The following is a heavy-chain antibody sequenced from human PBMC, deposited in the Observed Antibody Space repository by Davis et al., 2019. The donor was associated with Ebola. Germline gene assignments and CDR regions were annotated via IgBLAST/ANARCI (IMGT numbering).Heavy chain of an antibody. CDR1: GFTFSSYA. V-gene: IGHV3-23*01. Sequence: GESLKISCAASGFTFSSYAMSWVRQAPGKGLEWVSAISGSGGSTYYADSVKGRFTISRDNSKNTVYLHMKSLRVDDTAVYYCANASIVATSWFDPWGQGTLVSVSS. CDR2: ISGSGGST. D-gene: IGHD5-12*01. CDR3: ANASIVATSWFDP. J-gene: IGHJ5*02.